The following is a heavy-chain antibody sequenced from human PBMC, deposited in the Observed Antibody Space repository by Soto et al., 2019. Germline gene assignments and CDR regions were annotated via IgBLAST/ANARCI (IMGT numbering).Heavy chain of an antibody. D-gene: IGHD2-2*01. CDR2: IWYDGSNK. CDR1: GFTFSSYG. CDR3: ARVRSSSTSYYYYYGMDV. J-gene: IGHJ6*02. Sequence: GGSLRLSCAASGFTFSSYGMHWVRQAPGKGLEWVAVIWYDGSNKYYADSVKGRFTISRDNSKNTLYLQMNSLRAEDTAVYYCARVRSSSTSYYYYYGMDVWGQGTTVTVSS. V-gene: IGHV3-33*01.